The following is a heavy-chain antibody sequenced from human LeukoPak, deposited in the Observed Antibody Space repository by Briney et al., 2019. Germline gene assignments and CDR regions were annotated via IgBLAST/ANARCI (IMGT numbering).Heavy chain of an antibody. CDR1: GGSFSGYY. J-gene: IGHJ4*02. D-gene: IGHD2-2*01. CDR3: ASIVPAAIPY. Sequence: SETLSLTCAVYGGSFSGYYWSWIRQPPGKGLEWIGEINHSGSTNYNPSLKSRVTISVDTSKSQFSLKLSSVTAADTAVYYCASIVPAAIPYWGQGTLVTVSS. CDR2: INHSGST. V-gene: IGHV4-34*01.